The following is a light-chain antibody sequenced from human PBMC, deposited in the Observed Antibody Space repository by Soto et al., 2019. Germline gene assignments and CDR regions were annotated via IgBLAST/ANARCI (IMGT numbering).Light chain of an antibody. CDR3: QQYVSTLLT. Sequence: EIVMSKSPGTLSLSKGERATLSRRTSQSVFNNHIGWYQQKPGQAPRRLIFGASSRATGIPDRFSGSWSGTDFTLTISRLEPEDCAVYYCQQYVSTLLTFGGGTKVDIK. CDR1: QSVFNNH. J-gene: IGKJ4*01. CDR2: GAS. V-gene: IGKV3-20*01.